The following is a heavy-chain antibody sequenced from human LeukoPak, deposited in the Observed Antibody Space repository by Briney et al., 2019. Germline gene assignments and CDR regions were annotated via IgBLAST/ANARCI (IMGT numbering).Heavy chain of an antibody. CDR2: IIPIFGKA. J-gene: IGHJ6*03. CDR3: ASAPDSSSTYYYYYMDV. V-gene: IGHV1-69*13. CDR1: GGTFSSYA. Sequence: SVKVSCKASGGTFSSYAISWVRQAPEQGLEWLEGIIPIFGKANYAQKLQGRVTITAEESTSTAYMELSSLRSEDTAVYYCASAPDSSSTYYYYYMDVWGKGTTVTVSS. D-gene: IGHD6-6*01.